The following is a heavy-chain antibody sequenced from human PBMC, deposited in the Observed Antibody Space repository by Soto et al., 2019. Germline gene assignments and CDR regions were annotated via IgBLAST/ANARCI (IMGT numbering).Heavy chain of an antibody. J-gene: IGHJ5*02. Sequence: PSETLSLTYAVYAGTFSAYYWSWFRQPPGKGLEWIGEINHSGSTNYNPSLKSRVTISVDTSKNQFSLKLSSVTAADTAVYYCARYRPTNRNLLAPSGQGTLDTVSA. V-gene: IGHV4-34*01. CDR3: ARYRPTNRNLLAP. CDR1: AGTFSAYY. D-gene: IGHD1-1*01. CDR2: INHSGST.